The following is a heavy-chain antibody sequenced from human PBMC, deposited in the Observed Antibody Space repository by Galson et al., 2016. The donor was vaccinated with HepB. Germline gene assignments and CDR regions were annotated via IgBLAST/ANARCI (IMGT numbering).Heavy chain of an antibody. Sequence: PALVKPTQTLTLTCTFSGFVHNINSTGVSWIRQPPGKALEWLARIDWEDEKFYATSLKTRLSISKDTSKNQVVLTMTNMDPVDTATYYCAREYSRGGSALDVWGRGTTVTVSS. CDR2: IDWEDEK. J-gene: IGHJ6*02. D-gene: IGHD3-10*01. V-gene: IGHV2-70*04. CDR1: GFVHNINSTG. CDR3: AREYSRGGSALDV.